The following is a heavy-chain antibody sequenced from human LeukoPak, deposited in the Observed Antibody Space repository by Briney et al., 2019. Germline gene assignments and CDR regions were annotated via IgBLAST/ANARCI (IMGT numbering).Heavy chain of an antibody. Sequence: ETLSLTCTVSGGSISSSSYYWGWIRQPPGKGLERIGSIYYSGSTYYNPSLKSRVTISVDTSKNQFSLKLSSVTAADTAVYYCASPGEDTEYSSSTGWAFDIWGQGTMVTVSS. V-gene: IGHV4-39*01. CDR3: ASPGEDTEYSSSTGWAFDI. CDR1: GGSISSSSYY. D-gene: IGHD6-6*01. CDR2: IYYSGST. J-gene: IGHJ3*02.